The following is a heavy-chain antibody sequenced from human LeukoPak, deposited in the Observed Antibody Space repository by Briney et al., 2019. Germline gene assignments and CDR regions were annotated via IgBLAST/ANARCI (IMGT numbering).Heavy chain of an antibody. D-gene: IGHD1-26*01. V-gene: IGHV1-18*01. Sequence: GASVKVSCKASGYTFTSFGISWVRQAPGQGLEWMGWISAYNGNTNYAQKLQGRVTMTTDTSTSTAYMELRSLRSDDTAVYYCASSLVGATRDYYFDYWGQGTLVTVSS. CDR3: ASSLVGATRDYYFDY. CDR1: GYTFTSFG. J-gene: IGHJ4*02. CDR2: ISAYNGNT.